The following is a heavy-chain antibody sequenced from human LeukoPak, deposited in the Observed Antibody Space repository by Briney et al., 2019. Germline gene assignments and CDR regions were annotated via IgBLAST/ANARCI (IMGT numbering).Heavy chain of an antibody. CDR3: ARMGCSGGSCYSKYYFDY. CDR1: GFSLSTSEMR. V-gene: IGHV2-70*04. D-gene: IGHD2-15*01. Sequence: SGPTLVNPTQTLTLTCTLSGFSLSTSEMRVSWIRQPPGKALEWLARIDWDDDKFYSTSLKTRLTISKDTSKNQVVLTMTNMDPVDTATYYCARMGCSGGSCYSKYYFDYWGQGILVTVSS. CDR2: IDWDDDK. J-gene: IGHJ4*02.